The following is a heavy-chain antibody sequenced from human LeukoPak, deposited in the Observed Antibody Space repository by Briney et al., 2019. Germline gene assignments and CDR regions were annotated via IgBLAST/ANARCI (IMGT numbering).Heavy chain of an antibody. J-gene: IGHJ4*02. D-gene: IGHD3-10*01. CDR2: ISDSGGST. Sequence: PGGCLRLSCGASGFTFSNYAMSWVRQAPGKGLEWVSGISDSGGSTYYADSVKGRFTISRDNAKNSLYLQMNSLRAEDTAVYYCASAPRGAQRDYWGQGTLVTVSS. CDR1: GFTFSNYA. CDR3: ASAPRGAQRDY. V-gene: IGHV3-23*01.